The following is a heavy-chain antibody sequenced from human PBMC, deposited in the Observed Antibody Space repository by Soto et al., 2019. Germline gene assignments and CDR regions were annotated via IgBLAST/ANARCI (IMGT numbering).Heavy chain of an antibody. CDR3: ARGLRSYGYFDY. CDR2: IYSGGST. CDR1: GFTVSSNY. D-gene: IGHD5-18*01. V-gene: IGHV3-66*01. J-gene: IGHJ4*02. Sequence: EVQLVESGGGLVQPGGSLRLSCAASGFTVSSNYMSWVRQAPGKGLEWVSVIYSGGSTYYTDSVKGRFTISRDNSKNTLYLQMNSLRVEDTAVYYCARGLRSYGYFDYWGQGTLVTVSS.